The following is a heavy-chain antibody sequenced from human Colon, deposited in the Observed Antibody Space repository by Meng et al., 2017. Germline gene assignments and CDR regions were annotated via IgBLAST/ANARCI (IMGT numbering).Heavy chain of an antibody. V-gene: IGHV4-61*08. Sequence: GTGLASAPPTPSLMCTVSRGSVSRPAYQWGWIRQPPGKGLEWIGYAANSFDPSPNYNPSLKSRVTISLDTPKNQFSLKLTSVTAADTAVYYCARDYWGSLDYWGQGILVTVSS. D-gene: IGHD7-27*01. CDR2: AANSFDPSP. J-gene: IGHJ4*02. CDR1: RGSVSRPAYQ. CDR3: ARDYWGSLDY.